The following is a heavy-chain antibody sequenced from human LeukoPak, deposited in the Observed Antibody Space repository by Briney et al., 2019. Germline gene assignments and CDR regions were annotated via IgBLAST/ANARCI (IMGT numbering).Heavy chain of an antibody. Sequence: GGSLRLSCAASGFTFSHYGMHWDRQAPGRGLEWVAVIWNDGSNKYYSDSVKGRFTISRDNSQNTVYLQMNSLRAEDTAVYYCAKDAQRGFDYSNSLEYWGQGTLVTVSS. CDR1: GFTFSHYG. CDR2: IWNDGSNK. V-gene: IGHV3-33*06. J-gene: IGHJ4*02. D-gene: IGHD4-11*01. CDR3: AKDAQRGFDYSNSLEY.